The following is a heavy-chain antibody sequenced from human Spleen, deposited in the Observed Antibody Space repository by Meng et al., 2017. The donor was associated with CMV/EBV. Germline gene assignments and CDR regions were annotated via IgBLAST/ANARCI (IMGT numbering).Heavy chain of an antibody. CDR3: AREVVGGALDY. J-gene: IGHJ4*02. CDR1: GYTFTAYY. D-gene: IGHD1-26*01. CDR2: INPSGGST. Sequence: ASVKVSCKASGYTFTAYYMHWVRQAPGQGLEWMGIINPSGGSTSYAQKFQGRVTMTRDTSTSTVYMELSSLRSEDTAVYYCAREVVGGALDYWGQGTLVTVSS. V-gene: IGHV1-46*01.